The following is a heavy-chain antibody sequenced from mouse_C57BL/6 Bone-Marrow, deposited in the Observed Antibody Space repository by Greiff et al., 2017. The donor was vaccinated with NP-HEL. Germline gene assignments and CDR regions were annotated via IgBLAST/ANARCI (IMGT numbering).Heavy chain of an antibody. CDR3: ARPDCSYAMDY. V-gene: IGHV5-17*01. J-gene: IGHJ4*01. CDR2: ISSGSSTI. CDR1: GFTFSDYG. Sequence: EVMLVESGGGLVKPGGSLKLSCAASGFTFSDYGMHWVRQAPEKGLEWVAYISSGSSTIYYADTVKGRFTISRDNAKNTLFLQMTSLRSEDTAMYYCARPDCSYAMDYWGQGTSVTVSS.